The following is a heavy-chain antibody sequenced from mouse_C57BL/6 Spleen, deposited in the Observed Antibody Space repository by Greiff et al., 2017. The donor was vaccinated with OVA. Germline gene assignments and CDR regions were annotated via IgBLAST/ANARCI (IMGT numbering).Heavy chain of an antibody. CDR3: ARRSHWGISVLDD. D-gene: IGHD4-1*01. V-gene: IGHV1-22*01. J-gene: IGHJ2*01. Sequence: VQLQQSGAELVKPGASVKMSCKASGYTFTDYNMPWVKQSPGKSLEWIGNINPNNGGTSYNEKFKGKATLTVNKSSSTAYMELRSLTSEDSAVYYCARRSHWGISVLDDWGQGTTLTVSS. CDR1: GYTFTDYN. CDR2: INPNNGGT.